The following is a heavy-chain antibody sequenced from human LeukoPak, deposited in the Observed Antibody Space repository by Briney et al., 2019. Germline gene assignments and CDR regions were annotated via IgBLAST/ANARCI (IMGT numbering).Heavy chain of an antibody. J-gene: IGHJ4*02. CDR3: TPRPGIAPG. CDR2: IRIKANNYAT. V-gene: IGHV3-73*01. D-gene: IGHD6-13*01. CDR1: GFTFSGSA. Sequence: QSGGSLRLSCAASGFTFSGSAMHWVRQASGKGLEWVGHIRIKANNYATAYAASVKGRFTISRDDSKNTAYLQMTSLKTEDTAVYYCTPRPGIAPGWGQGTLVTVSS.